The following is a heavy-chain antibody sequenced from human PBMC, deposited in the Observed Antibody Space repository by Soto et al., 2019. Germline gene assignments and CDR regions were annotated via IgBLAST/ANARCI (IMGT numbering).Heavy chain of an antibody. Sequence: PGGSLRLSCAASGFTFSSYWMHWVRQAPGEGLMWVSRINPDGSTTSYADSVKGRFTISRDNAKNTLYLQMNSLRVEDTAVYYCARVPTTVTTPGMDVWGQGTPVTVSS. V-gene: IGHV3-74*01. D-gene: IGHD4-4*01. CDR2: INPDGSTT. CDR1: GFTFSSYW. CDR3: ARVPTTVTTPGMDV. J-gene: IGHJ6*02.